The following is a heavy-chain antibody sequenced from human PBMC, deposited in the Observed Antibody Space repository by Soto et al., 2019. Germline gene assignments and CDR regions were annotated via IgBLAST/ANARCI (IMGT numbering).Heavy chain of an antibody. CDR2: ISGSGGST. J-gene: IGHJ3*02. Sequence: GGSLRLSCAASGFTFSSYAMSWVRQAPGKGLEWVSAISGSGGSTYYADSVKGRFTISRDNSKNTLYLQMNSLRAEDTAVYYCSKLDFVVVPAALWENAFDIWGQGTMVTVSS. D-gene: IGHD2-2*03. CDR3: SKLDFVVVPAALWENAFDI. V-gene: IGHV3-23*01. CDR1: GFTFSSYA.